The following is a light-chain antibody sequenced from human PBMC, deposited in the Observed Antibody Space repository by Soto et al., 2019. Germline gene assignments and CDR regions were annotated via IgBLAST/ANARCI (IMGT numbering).Light chain of an antibody. V-gene: IGKV2-28*01. Sequence: DIVMTQSPLSLPVTPGEPASISCRSSQSLLHSNXXXYLDWYLQKPGQSPQLLIYLGSNRASGVPDRFSGSGSGTDFTLKISRVEAEDVGVYYCMQALQTAWTFGQGTRVDIK. J-gene: IGKJ1*01. CDR1: QSLLHSNXXXY. CDR3: MQALQTAWT. CDR2: LGS.